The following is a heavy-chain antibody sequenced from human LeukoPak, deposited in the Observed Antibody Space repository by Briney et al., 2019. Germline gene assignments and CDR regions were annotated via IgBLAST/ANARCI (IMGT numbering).Heavy chain of an antibody. D-gene: IGHD5-18*01. CDR3: ATSCGNSYGCYFDY. CDR1: GASISSYY. Sequence: SATLSLTCTVSGASISSYYWSWIRQPPGKGVEWIGYIYYSGSTNYNPSLKSRVTISVDTSKSQFSLRLSSVTAADTAIYYCATSCGNSYGCYFDYWGQGTLVTVSS. J-gene: IGHJ4*02. CDR2: IYYSGST. V-gene: IGHV4-59*08.